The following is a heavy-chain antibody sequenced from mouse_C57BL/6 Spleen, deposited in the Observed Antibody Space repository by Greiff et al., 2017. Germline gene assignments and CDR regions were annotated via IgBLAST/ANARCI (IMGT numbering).Heavy chain of an antibody. CDR1: GYTFTDYY. V-gene: IGHV1-26*01. Sequence: VQLQQSGPELVKPGASVKISCKASGYTFTDYYMNWVKQSHGKSLEWIGDINPNNGGTSYNQKFKGKATWTVDKSSSTAYMALRSLTSEDSAVYYCAKGEGGYAMDYWGQGTSVTVSS. J-gene: IGHJ4*01. CDR2: INPNNGGT. D-gene: IGHD1-1*02. CDR3: AKGEGGYAMDY.